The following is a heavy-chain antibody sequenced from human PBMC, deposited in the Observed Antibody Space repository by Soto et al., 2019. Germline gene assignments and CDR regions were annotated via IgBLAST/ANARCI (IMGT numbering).Heavy chain of an antibody. Sequence: PGGSLRLSCAASGFIFSSDWMHWVRQAPGKGLVWVSRINSDGSSTTYADSVKGRFTISRDNAKNTLYLQMNSLRAEDTAVYYCARVETCSSTSCYSVFDYWGQGTLVTVSS. J-gene: IGHJ4*02. CDR1: GFIFSSDW. V-gene: IGHV3-74*03. CDR2: INSDGSST. D-gene: IGHD2-2*01. CDR3: ARVETCSSTSCYSVFDY.